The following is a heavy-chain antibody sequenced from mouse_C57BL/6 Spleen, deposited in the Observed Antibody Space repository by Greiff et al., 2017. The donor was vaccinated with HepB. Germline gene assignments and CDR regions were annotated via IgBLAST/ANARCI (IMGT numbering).Heavy chain of an antibody. Sequence: EVKLMESGPGLVKPSQSLSLTCSVTGYSITSGYYWNWIRQFPGNKLEWMGYISYDGSNNYNPSLKNRISITRDTSKNQFFLKLNSVTTEDTATYYCARDVITPYYFDYWGQGTTLTVSS. D-gene: IGHD1-1*01. CDR2: ISYDGSN. CDR1: GYSITSGYY. V-gene: IGHV3-6*01. CDR3: ARDVITPYYFDY. J-gene: IGHJ2*01.